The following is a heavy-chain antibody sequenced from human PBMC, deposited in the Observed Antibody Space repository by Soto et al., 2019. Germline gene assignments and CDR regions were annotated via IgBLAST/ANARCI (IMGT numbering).Heavy chain of an antibody. Sequence: SETLSLTCTVSGGSISSYYWSWIRQPAGKGLEWIGRIYTSGSTNYNPSLKSRVTMSVDTSKNQFSLKLSSVTAADTAVYYCARGAYMKPRNYGSVLTYGMDVWGQGXTVTVSS. CDR1: GGSISSYY. CDR2: IYTSGST. D-gene: IGHD3-10*01. CDR3: ARGAYMKPRNYGSVLTYGMDV. J-gene: IGHJ6*02. V-gene: IGHV4-4*07.